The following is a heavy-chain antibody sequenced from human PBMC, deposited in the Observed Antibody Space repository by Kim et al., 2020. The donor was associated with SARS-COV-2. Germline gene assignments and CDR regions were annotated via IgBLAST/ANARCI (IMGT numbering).Heavy chain of an antibody. D-gene: IGHD1-26*01. J-gene: IGHJ5*02. Sequence: YYVVSVKGRFTIYRDNAKNSVYLQMNSLRAQDTAVYYCGRHEWGQQVVATWGQGTLVTVSS. CDR3: GRHEWGQQVVAT. V-gene: IGHV3-7*04.